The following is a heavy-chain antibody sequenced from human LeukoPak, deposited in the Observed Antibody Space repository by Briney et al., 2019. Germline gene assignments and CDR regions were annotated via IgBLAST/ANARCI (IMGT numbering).Heavy chain of an antibody. Sequence: GGSLRLSCAASGFTFSSYAMSWVRQAPGKGLEWVSAISGSGGSTYYADSVKGRFTISRDNSKNTLYLQMNSLRAEDTAVYYCAKVDTMVRGHYGAIDYWGQGTLVTVSS. CDR1: GFTFSSYA. J-gene: IGHJ4*02. CDR3: AKVDTMVRGHYGAIDY. CDR2: ISGSGGST. V-gene: IGHV3-23*01. D-gene: IGHD3-10*01.